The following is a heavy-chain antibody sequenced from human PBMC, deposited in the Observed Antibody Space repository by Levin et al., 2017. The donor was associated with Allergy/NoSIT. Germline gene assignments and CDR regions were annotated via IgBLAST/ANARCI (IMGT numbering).Heavy chain of an antibody. CDR1: GYTFTSYG. Sequence: GESLKISCKASGYTFTSYGISWVRQAPGQGLEWMGWISAYNGNTNYAQKLQGRVTMTTDTSTSTAYMELRSLRSDDTAVYYCARLLLAPGSWFDPWGQGTLVTVSS. CDR2: ISAYNGNT. V-gene: IGHV1-18*01. D-gene: IGHD3-10*01. J-gene: IGHJ5*02. CDR3: ARLLLAPGSWFDP.